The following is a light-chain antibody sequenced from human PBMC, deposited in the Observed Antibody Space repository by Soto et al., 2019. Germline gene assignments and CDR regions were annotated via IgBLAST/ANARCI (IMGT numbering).Light chain of an antibody. J-gene: IGKJ1*01. CDR1: QSVSSY. Sequence: IVLTQSPGTLSLSPGERGTLSFRASQSVSSYLAWYQQKPGQAPRLLIYGASNRATGIPDRFSGSGSGTDFTLTISRLEPEDFAVYYCQQYIGLPRTFGQGTKVDIK. CDR3: QQYIGLPRT. CDR2: GAS. V-gene: IGKV3-20*01.